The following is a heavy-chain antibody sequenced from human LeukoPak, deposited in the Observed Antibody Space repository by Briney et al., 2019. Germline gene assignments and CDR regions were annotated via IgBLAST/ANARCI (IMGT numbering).Heavy chain of an antibody. J-gene: IGHJ4*02. V-gene: IGHV4-39*07. D-gene: IGHD3-10*01. CDR1: VGSISSSSYY. CDR2: IYYSGST. Sequence: SETLSLTCTVSVGSISSSSYYWGWIRQPPGKGLEWIGSIYYSGSTYYNPSLKSRLTISVDKSKNLFSLKLSSVTAADTALYYGARIDLGGSETWDYWGQGTLVTVSS. CDR3: ARIDLGGSETWDY.